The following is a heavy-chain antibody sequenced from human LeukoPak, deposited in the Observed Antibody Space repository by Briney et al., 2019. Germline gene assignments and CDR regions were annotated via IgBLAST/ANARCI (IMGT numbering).Heavy chain of an antibody. D-gene: IGHD3-3*01. V-gene: IGHV1-69*06. CDR1: AGTFTRYA. CDR2: IIPMFGTT. Sequence: SVKVSCKASAGTFTRYAISWVRQAPGQGLECMGGIIPMFGTTNYAPKFRGRVTIRADKSTSTAYMEMSGLRSEDTAVYYCARGADWQVLEYYYYYMDVWGKGTTVTVSS. J-gene: IGHJ6*03. CDR3: ARGADWQVLEYYYYYMDV.